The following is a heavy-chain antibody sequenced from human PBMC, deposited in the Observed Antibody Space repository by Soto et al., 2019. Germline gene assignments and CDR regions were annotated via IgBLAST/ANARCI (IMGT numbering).Heavy chain of an antibody. CDR2: IKQDGSER. Sequence: SLRLSCAASGFTFSRYWKLCVRRTPGKGLEWVANIKQDGSERYYVDSVKGRFTISRDNAKNSLSLQMNSLRAEDTAVYYCAGHGGQWLNWFDPWGQGILVTVSS. J-gene: IGHJ5*02. D-gene: IGHD6-19*01. V-gene: IGHV3-7*01. CDR1: GFTFSRYW. CDR3: AGHGGQWLNWFDP.